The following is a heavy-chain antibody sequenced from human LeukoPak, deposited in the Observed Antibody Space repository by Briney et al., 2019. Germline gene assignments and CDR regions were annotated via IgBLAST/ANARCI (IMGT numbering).Heavy chain of an antibody. CDR2: FSSNGTYI. J-gene: IGHJ4*02. Sequence: KPGGSLRLSCTASEFTFSSNSMNRVRQAPGKGLEWVSSFSSNGTYILYGDAVKGRFTRSRDNAKNSVYLEMNSLRADDTAVYYCARGGDIVDVPIAGFDYWGQGALVTVSS. CDR3: ARGGDIVDVPIAGFDY. D-gene: IGHD2-15*01. CDR1: EFTFSSNS. V-gene: IGHV3-21*06.